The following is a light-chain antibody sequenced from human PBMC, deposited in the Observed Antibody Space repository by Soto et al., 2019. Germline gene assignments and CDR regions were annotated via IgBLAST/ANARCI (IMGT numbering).Light chain of an antibody. CDR3: SSYAGSSNLGV. V-gene: IGLV2-8*01. CDR2: EVS. J-gene: IGLJ2*01. CDR1: RSDVGGYNY. Sequence: QSALTQPPSASGSPGQSVTISCTGNRSDVGGYNYVSWYQQHPGRAPKLMIYEVSKRPSGVPDRFSGSKSGNTASLTVSGLQPEDEADYYCSSYAGSSNLGVFGGGTKVTVL.